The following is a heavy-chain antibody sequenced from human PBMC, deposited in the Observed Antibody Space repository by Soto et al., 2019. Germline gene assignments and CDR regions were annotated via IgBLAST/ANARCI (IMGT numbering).Heavy chain of an antibody. V-gene: IGHV4-4*02. Sequence: QVQLQESGPGLVKPSGTLSLTCAVSGVSISSHDWWTWVRQPPGKGLEWIGESHQSGNTNYNSSLERRGTISLDKSKNQFSLQLSSVTVADTAVYYCATRDTGRVYWGQGTLVTVSS. CDR3: ATRDTGRVY. CDR1: GVSISSHDW. CDR2: SHQSGNT. D-gene: IGHD5-18*01. J-gene: IGHJ4*02.